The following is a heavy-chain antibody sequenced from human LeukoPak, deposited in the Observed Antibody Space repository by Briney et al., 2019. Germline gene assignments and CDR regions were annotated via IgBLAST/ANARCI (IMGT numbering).Heavy chain of an antibody. V-gene: IGHV3-21*01. CDR1: GFTFSSYS. J-gene: IGHJ4*02. Sequence: GGSLRLSCAASGFTFSSYSMNWVRQAPGKGLEWVSSIGSSSSYIYYADSVKGRFTISRDNAKNSLYLQMNSLRAEDTAVYYCARRGASSSSLFDYWGQGTLVTVSS. CDR3: ARRGASSSSLFDY. CDR2: IGSSSSYI. D-gene: IGHD6-13*01.